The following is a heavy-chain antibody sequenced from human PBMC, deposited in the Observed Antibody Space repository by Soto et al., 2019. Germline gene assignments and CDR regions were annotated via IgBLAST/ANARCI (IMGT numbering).Heavy chain of an antibody. J-gene: IGHJ4*02. D-gene: IGHD6-19*01. V-gene: IGHV1-46*01. Sequence: QVQLVQSGAEVKKPGASVKVSCKASGYTFTSYYMHWVRQAPGQGLEWMGIINPSGGSTSYAQKLQGRVNMTRDTSTSTVYMELSSLRSEDTAVYYCASSGWTYYFDYWGQGTLVTVSS. CDR2: INPSGGST. CDR1: GYTFTSYY. CDR3: ASSGWTYYFDY.